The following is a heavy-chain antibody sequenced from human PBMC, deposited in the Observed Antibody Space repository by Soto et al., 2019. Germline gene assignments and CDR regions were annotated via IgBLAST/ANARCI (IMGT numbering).Heavy chain of an antibody. V-gene: IGHV4-30-4*01. Sequence: SETLSLTCTVSGGSISSGDYYWSWIRQPPGKGLEWIGYIYYSGSTYYNPSLKSRVTISVDTSKNQFSLKLSSVTAADTAVYYCARGYYDSSGYSIWFDPWGQGTLVTVSS. J-gene: IGHJ5*02. CDR3: ARGYYDSSGYSIWFDP. CDR2: IYYSGST. CDR1: GGSISSGDYY. D-gene: IGHD3-22*01.